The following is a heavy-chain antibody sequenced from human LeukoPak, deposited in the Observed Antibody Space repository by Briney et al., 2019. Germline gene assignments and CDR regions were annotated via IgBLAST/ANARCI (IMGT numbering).Heavy chain of an antibody. D-gene: IGHD3-3*01. J-gene: IGHJ3*02. CDR1: GGSISSYY. CDR3: ARTPITIFGVVIIPVFNAFDI. CDR2: IYTSGST. Sequence: SETLSLTCTVSGGSISSYYWSWIRQPAGKGLEWIGRIYTSGSTNYNPSLKGRVTMSVDTSKNQFSLKLCSVTAADTAVYYCARTPITIFGVVIIPVFNAFDIWGQGTMVTVSS. V-gene: IGHV4-4*07.